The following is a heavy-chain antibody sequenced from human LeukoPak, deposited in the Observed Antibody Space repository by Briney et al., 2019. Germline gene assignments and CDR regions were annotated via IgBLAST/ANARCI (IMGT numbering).Heavy chain of an antibody. CDR1: GYTFTSYA. V-gene: IGHV7-4-1*02. CDR2: INTNTGNP. J-gene: IGHJ6*03. D-gene: IGHD3-9*01. Sequence: ASVKVSCKASGYTFTSYAMNWVRQAPGQGLEWMGWINTNTGNPTYAQGFTGRFVFSLDTSVSTAYLQISSLKAEDTAVYYCARAPMSYDILTGYYSYYYYYYMDVWGKGTTVTVSS. CDR3: ARAPMSYDILTGYYSYYYYYYMDV.